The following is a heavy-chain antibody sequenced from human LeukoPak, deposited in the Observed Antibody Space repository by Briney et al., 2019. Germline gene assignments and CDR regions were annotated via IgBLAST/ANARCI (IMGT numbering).Heavy chain of an antibody. CDR1: GGSFSDYY. J-gene: IGHJ4*02. V-gene: IGHV4-34*01. CDR2: IKHSGSA. CDR3: ARQRSYWIDY. D-gene: IGHD1-26*01. Sequence: SETLSLTCAVYGGSFSDYYWSWIRQPPGKGLEWIGEIKHSGSANYNPSLKSRVTVSVDTFRNQFSLKLSSVTAADTAMYYCARQRSYWIDYWGQGTLVTVSS.